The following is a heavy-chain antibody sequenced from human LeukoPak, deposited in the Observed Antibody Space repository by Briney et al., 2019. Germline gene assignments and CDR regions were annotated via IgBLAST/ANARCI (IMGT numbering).Heavy chain of an antibody. CDR2: IYQSGST. CDR1: GYSISSGYY. Sequence: SETLSLTCAVSGYSISSGYYWGWIRQPPGKGLEWIGSIYQSGSTYYNPSLKSRVTISVDTSKNQFSLKLSSVTAADTAVYYCARVYYYYYMDVWGKGTTVTVSS. CDR3: ARVYYYYYMDV. V-gene: IGHV4-38-2*01. J-gene: IGHJ6*03.